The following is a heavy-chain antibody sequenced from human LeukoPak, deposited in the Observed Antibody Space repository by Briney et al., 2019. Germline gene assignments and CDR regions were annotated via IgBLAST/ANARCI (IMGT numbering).Heavy chain of an antibody. CDR3: ARGGNYCSGGSCYLNWFDP. V-gene: IGHV4-39*07. Sequence: SETLSLTCTVSGGSISSSSYYWGWIRQPPGKGLEWIGSIYYSGSTYYNPSLKSRVTISVDTSKNQFSLKLSSVTAADTAVYYCARGGNYCSGGSCYLNWFDPWGQGTLVTVSS. CDR1: GGSISSSSYY. D-gene: IGHD2-15*01. CDR2: IYYSGST. J-gene: IGHJ5*02.